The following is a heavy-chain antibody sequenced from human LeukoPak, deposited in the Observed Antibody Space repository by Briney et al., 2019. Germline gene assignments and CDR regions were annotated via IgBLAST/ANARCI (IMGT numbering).Heavy chain of an antibody. CDR1: GFTFSSYS. CDR2: ISSSSSYI. Sequence: GGSLRLSCAASGFTFSSYSMNWVRQAPGKGLEWVSSISSSSSYIYYADSVKGRFTISRDNAKNSLYLQMNSLRAEDTAVYYRARVVDTAMVTVDYWGQGTLVTVSS. D-gene: IGHD5-18*01. CDR3: ARVVDTAMVTVDY. V-gene: IGHV3-21*01. J-gene: IGHJ4*02.